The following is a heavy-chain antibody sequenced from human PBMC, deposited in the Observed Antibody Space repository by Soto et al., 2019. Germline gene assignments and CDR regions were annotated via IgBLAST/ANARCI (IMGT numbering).Heavy chain of an antibody. Sequence: QVQLVQSGAEVKKPGSSVKVSCKASGGTFSSYTISWVRQAPGQGLEWMGRIIPILGIANYAQKFQGRVTITADKSTSTAYMELSSLRSEDTAVYYCARGNNWNEPIDYWGQGTLVTVSS. J-gene: IGHJ4*02. V-gene: IGHV1-69*02. D-gene: IGHD1-1*01. CDR1: GGTFSSYT. CDR2: IIPILGIA. CDR3: ARGNNWNEPIDY.